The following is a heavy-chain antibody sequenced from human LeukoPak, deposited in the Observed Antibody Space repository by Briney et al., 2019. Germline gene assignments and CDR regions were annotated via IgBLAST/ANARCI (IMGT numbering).Heavy chain of an antibody. CDR3: ARGSNYYDSSGYSDY. J-gene: IGHJ4*02. D-gene: IGHD3-22*01. CDR1: GFTFSSYS. CDR2: IYSGGST. V-gene: IGHV3-66*01. Sequence: GGSLRLSCSVSGFTFSSYSMNWVRQAPGKGLEWVSVIYSGGSTYYADSVKGRFTISRDNSKNTLYLQMNSLRAEDTAVYYCARGSNYYDSSGYSDYWGQGTLVTVSS.